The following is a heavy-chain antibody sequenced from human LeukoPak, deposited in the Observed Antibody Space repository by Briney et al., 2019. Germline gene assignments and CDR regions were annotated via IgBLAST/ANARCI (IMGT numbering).Heavy chain of an antibody. CDR1: GFTFSSYS. J-gene: IGHJ2*01. Sequence: GGSLRLSCAASGFTFSSYSMNWVRQAPGKGLEWVSSISSSSSYIYYADSVKGRFTISRDNAKNSLYLQMNSLRAEDTAVYYCARDLGGYYWYFDLRGRGTLVTVSS. D-gene: IGHD1-26*01. V-gene: IGHV3-21*01. CDR2: ISSSSSYI. CDR3: ARDLGGYYWYFDL.